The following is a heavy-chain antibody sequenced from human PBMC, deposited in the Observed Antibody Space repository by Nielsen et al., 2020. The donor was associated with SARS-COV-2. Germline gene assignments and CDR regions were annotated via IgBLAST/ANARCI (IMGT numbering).Heavy chain of an antibody. CDR1: GHTFDDYG. V-gene: IGHV3-20*04. J-gene: IGHJ4*02. D-gene: IGHD3-16*01. CDR2: IKKNGGST. CDR3: ASRALYGY. Sequence: GGSLRLSCAASGHTFDDYGMSWVRHAPGKGLEWVSGIKKNGGSTGYADSVRGRFTISRDNAKNSLYLQMNSLRAEDTAVYYCASRALYGYWGQGTLVTVSS.